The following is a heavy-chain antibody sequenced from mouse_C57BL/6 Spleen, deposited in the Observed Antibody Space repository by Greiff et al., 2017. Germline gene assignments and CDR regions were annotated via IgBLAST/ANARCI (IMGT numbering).Heavy chain of an antibody. CDR1: GFTFSSYA. D-gene: IGHD1-1*01. Sequence: EVKLVESGGGLVKPGGSLKLSCAASGFTFSSYAMSWVRQTPEKRLEWVATISDGGSYTYYPDNVKGRFTISRDNAKNNLYLQMSHLKSEDTAMYYCARDLESNYYGSSYGYWGQGTTLTVSS. CDR3: ARDLESNYYGSSYGY. CDR2: ISDGGSYT. V-gene: IGHV5-4*01. J-gene: IGHJ2*01.